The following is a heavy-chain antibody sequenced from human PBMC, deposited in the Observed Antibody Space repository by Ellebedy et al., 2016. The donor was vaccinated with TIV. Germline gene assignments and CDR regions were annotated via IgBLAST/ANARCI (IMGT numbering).Heavy chain of an antibody. V-gene: IGHV3-30-3*01. J-gene: IGHJ4*02. CDR1: GFTFSSYA. D-gene: IGHD6-13*01. CDR3: ARPFFYSSSWYIPLGY. Sequence: PGGSMRLSCAASGFTFSSYAMHWVRQAPDKGLAWVAVISYDGSNKYYADSVKGRFTISRDNSKNTLYLQMNSMRAEDTAVYDCARPFFYSSSWYIPLGYWGQGTMVTVSS. CDR2: ISYDGSNK.